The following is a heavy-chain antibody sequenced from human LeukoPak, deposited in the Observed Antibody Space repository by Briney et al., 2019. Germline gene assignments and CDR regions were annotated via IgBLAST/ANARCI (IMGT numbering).Heavy chain of an antibody. V-gene: IGHV3-21*01. CDR3: ARDEGYSLDY. CDR2: ISRDSAYI. Sequence: PGGSLRLSCAASGFTFSNYIMNWVRQAPGKGLEWVSSISRDSAYIDYADSVKGRFTISRDNAKNSLSLQMNSLRAEDTAVYYCARDEGYSLDYWGQGTLVTVSS. CDR1: GFTFSNYI. J-gene: IGHJ4*02.